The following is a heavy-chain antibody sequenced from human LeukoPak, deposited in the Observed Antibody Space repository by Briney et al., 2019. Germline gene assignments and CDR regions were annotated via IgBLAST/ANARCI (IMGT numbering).Heavy chain of an antibody. CDR2: ISWNSGSI. V-gene: IGHV3-9*01. CDR1: GFTFDDYA. D-gene: IGHD2-2*01. J-gene: IGHJ3*02. CDR3: AKEGLPATNHDAFDI. Sequence: GRSLRLSCAASGFTFDDYAMHWVRQAPGKALEWVSGISWNSGSIGYADSVKGRFTISRDNAKNSLYLQMNSLRAEDTALYYCAKEGLPATNHDAFDIWGQGTMVTVSS.